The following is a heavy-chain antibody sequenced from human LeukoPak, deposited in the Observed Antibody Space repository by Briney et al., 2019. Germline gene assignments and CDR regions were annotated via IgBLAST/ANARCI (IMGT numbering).Heavy chain of an antibody. CDR3: AKEGCSSTSCYHYYYYMDV. J-gene: IGHJ6*03. V-gene: IGHV3-23*01. D-gene: IGHD2-2*01. Sequence: PGGSLRLSCAASGFTYRNYAMSWVRQAPGKGLEWVSGITLSGGSTYYADSVKGRFTISRDNSKNTLYLQMNSLRAEDTALYYCAKEGCSSTSCYHYYYYMDVWGKGTTVTVSS. CDR2: ITLSGGST. CDR1: GFTYRNYA.